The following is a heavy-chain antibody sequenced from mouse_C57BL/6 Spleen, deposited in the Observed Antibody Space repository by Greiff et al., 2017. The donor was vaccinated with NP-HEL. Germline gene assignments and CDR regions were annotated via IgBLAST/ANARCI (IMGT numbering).Heavy chain of an antibody. J-gene: IGHJ2*01. D-gene: IGHD4-1*01. V-gene: IGHV1-69*01. CDR1: GYTFTSYW. CDR3: ARRTGPFDY. Sequence: QVQLKQPGAELVMPGASVKLSCKASGYTFTSYWMHWVKQRPGQGLEWIGEIDPSDSYTNYNQKFKGKSTLTVDKSSSTAYMQLSSLTSEDSAVYYCARRTGPFDYWGQGTTLTVSS. CDR2: IDPSDSYT.